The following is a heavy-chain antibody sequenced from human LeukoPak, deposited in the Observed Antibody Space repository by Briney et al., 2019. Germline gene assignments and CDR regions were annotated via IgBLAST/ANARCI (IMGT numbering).Heavy chain of an antibody. Sequence: PGGSLILSCATSGFTVSSNYMSWVRQAPGEGLEWGSVIYSSGSTYYADSVKGRFTISRDNSKSTLYLQMNSLRAEDTAVYYCARVLRDAFDIWGQGTMVTVSS. CDR2: IYSSGST. J-gene: IGHJ3*02. CDR1: GFTVSSNY. V-gene: IGHV3-66*01. CDR3: ARVLRDAFDI.